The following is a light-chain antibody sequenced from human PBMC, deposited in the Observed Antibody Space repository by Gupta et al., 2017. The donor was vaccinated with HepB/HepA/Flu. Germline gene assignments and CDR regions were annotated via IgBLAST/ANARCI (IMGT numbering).Light chain of an antibody. CDR2: DAF. V-gene: IGKV3-11*01. J-gene: IGKJ5*01. Sequence: EIVLIQSPATLSLSPGERATLSCRASQNFHNYLAWYKQKPGQAPRLLIYDAFNRATGVQARFSGSGCGEHVSLTISSREEEDYAGYYSHQRSSWPPISFGQGTXVEIK. CDR3: HQRSSWPPIS. CDR1: QNFHNY.